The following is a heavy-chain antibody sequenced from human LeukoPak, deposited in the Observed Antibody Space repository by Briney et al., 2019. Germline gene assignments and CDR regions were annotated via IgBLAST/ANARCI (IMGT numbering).Heavy chain of an antibody. CDR1: GYSISSGYY. J-gene: IGHJ4*02. CDR2: IYHSGST. Sequence: SETLSLTCTVSGYSISSGYYWGWIRQPPGKGLEWIGSIYHSGSTYYNPSLKSRVTMSVDTSKNQFSLKLSSVTAADTAVYYCARARITIFGVVIGYFDYWGQGTLVTVSS. CDR3: ARARITIFGVVIGYFDY. V-gene: IGHV4-38-2*02. D-gene: IGHD3-3*01.